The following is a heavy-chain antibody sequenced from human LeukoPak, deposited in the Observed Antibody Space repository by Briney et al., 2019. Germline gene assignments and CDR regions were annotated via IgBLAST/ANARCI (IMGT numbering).Heavy chain of an antibody. V-gene: IGHV1-2*02. CDR2: INPNSGGT. Sequence: ASVKVSCKASGYTFTDYYIHWVRQAPGQGLEWMGWINPNSGGTNYAQKFQGRVTMTRDTSISTAYMKLSRLRSDDTAVYYCAREQRLVSVRLLGFWGQGTLVTVSS. CDR1: GYTFTDYY. CDR3: AREQRLVSVRLLGF. D-gene: IGHD3-10*01. J-gene: IGHJ4*02.